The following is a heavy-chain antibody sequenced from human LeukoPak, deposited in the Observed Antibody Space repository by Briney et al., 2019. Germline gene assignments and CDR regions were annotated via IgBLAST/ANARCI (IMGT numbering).Heavy chain of an antibody. V-gene: IGHV4-39*01. J-gene: IGHJ4*02. D-gene: IGHD6-19*01. Sequence: PSETLTLTCTVSGGSISSSSYYWGWSRQPPGRGVEWFGSIYYSGSTYYNPSLKSRVTISVDTSKNQFSLKLSSVTAADTAVYYCARVWGDMWLVRRGFDYWGQGTLVTVSS. CDR1: GGSISSSSYY. CDR2: IYYSGST. CDR3: ARVWGDMWLVRRGFDY.